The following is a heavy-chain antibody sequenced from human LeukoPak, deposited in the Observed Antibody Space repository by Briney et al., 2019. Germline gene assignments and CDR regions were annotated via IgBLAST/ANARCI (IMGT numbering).Heavy chain of an antibody. CDR2: IRYDGSNK. CDR1: GFTFSSYG. Sequence: GGSLRLSCAASGFTFSSYGMHWVRQAPGKGLEWVAFIRYDGSNKYYADSVKGRFTISRDNSKNTQYLQMNSLRAEDTAVYYCAKGIDYYGSGAMELGYMDVWGKGTTVTVSS. CDR3: AKGIDYYGSGAMELGYMDV. D-gene: IGHD3-10*01. V-gene: IGHV3-30*02. J-gene: IGHJ6*03.